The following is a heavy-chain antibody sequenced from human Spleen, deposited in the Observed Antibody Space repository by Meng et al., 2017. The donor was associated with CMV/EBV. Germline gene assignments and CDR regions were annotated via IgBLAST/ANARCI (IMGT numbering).Heavy chain of an antibody. D-gene: IGHD6-19*01. V-gene: IGHV3-11*06. CDR2: ISSSSSYT. J-gene: IGHJ4*02. Sequence: QGQLVESGGGLVKPGGSLRLSCAASGFTFSDYYMSWIRQAPGKGLEWVSYISSSSSYTNYADSVKGRFTISRDNAKNSLYLQMNSLRAEDTAVYYCARVGFDSSGLFDYWGQGTLVTVSS. CDR3: ARVGFDSSGLFDY. CDR1: GFTFSDYY.